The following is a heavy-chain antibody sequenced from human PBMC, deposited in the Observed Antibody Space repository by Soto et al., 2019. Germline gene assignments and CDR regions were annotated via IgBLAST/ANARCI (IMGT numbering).Heavy chain of an antibody. CDR2: ITHIGST. V-gene: IGHV4-38-2*01. J-gene: IGHJ5*02. D-gene: IGHD3-16*01. CDR3: ARRRAWGDRPGRFDL. Sequence: SETLSLTCAVSGFSISSGYYWGWIRQPPGKGLEWIGSITHIGSTDYNPSLKSRVTISVDTSKKQFSLKLTSVTAADTAVYYCARRRAWGDRPGRFDLWGQGTLVTVSS. CDR1: GFSISSGYY.